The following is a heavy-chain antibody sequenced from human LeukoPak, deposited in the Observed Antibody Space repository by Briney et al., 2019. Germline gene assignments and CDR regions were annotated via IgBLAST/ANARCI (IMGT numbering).Heavy chain of an antibody. CDR2: IYSGGST. CDR3: ARETPDYYFDY. CDR1: GFTVSSNY. J-gene: IGHJ4*02. V-gene: IGHV3-66*01. Sequence: GGSLRLSCAASGFTVSSNYMSWVRQAPGKGLEWVSVIYSGGSTYYADSVKGRFTISRDNSKNTLYLQMNSLRAEDTAVYYCARETPDYYFDYWGQGTLVTVSS.